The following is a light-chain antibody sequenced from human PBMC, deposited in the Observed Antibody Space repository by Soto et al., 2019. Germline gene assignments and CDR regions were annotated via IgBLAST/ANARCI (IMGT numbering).Light chain of an antibody. CDR3: QQRSYWRT. CDR1: QSIGSW. J-gene: IGKJ1*01. CDR2: DAS. Sequence: DIRMTQSPSTLSAAVGDRVTITCRASQSIGSWLAWYHQKPGKAPKALIYDASSLETGVPSRFSGSGSGTEFTLTISSLQPDDFATYYCQQRSYWRTFGQGTKVDIK. V-gene: IGKV1-5*01.